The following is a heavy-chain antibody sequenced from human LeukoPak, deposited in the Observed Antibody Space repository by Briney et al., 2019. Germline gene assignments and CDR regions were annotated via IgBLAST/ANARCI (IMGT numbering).Heavy chain of an antibody. D-gene: IGHD2-2*01. J-gene: IGHJ4*02. V-gene: IGHV1-3*01. CDR2: INAGNGNT. CDR3: ARARGGYCSSTSTCSYYFDY. Sequence: ASVKVSCKASGGTFSSYAISWVRQAPGQRLEWMGWINAGNGNTKYSQKFQGRVTITRDTSASTAYMELSSLRSEDTAVYYCARARGGYCSSTSTCSYYFDYWGQGTLVTVSS. CDR1: GGTFSSYA.